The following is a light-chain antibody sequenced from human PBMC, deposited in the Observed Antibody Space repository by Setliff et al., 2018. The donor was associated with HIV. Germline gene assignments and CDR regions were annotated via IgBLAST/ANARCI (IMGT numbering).Light chain of an antibody. J-gene: IGLJ1*01. CDR2: DNN. Sequence: NIGTNAVNWYQQLPGTAPKVLIYDNNQRPSGVPDRVSGSKSGTSASLAISGLQSDDEADYYCAAWDATLNGFVFGTGTKVTVL. V-gene: IGLV1-44*01. CDR1: NIGTNA. CDR3: AAWDATLNGFV.